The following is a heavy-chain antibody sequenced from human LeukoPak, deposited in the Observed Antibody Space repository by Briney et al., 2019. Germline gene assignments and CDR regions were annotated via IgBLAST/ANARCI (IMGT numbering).Heavy chain of an antibody. Sequence: TAVKVSCKASGFTFTAYYMHWVRQAPGQGLEWMGWINPNGGVTNYAQMFQGRVSMTRDMSISTVYMDLSRLRSDDTAVYYCARDGGTAMGVIDYWGQGTPVTVSS. CDR3: ARDGGTAMGVIDY. CDR2: INPNGGVT. J-gene: IGHJ4*02. D-gene: IGHD5-18*01. CDR1: GFTFTAYY. V-gene: IGHV1-2*02.